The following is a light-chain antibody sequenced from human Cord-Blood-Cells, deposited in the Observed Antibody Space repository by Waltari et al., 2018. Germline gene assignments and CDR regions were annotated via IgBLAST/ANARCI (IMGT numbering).Light chain of an antibody. J-gene: IGKJ1*01. CDR2: GAS. CDR1: QSVSSN. Sequence: EIVMTQSPATLSVSPGERATLSCRASQSVSSNLAWYQQKPGQAPRLLIYGASTRATGIPARFSGSGSGTEFTLTISSLQSEDFAVYYCQQYNNWRWTFGQGTKVKIK. CDR3: QQYNNWRWT. V-gene: IGKV3-15*01.